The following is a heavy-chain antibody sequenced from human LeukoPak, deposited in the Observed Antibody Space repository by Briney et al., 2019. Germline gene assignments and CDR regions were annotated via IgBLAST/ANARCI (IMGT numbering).Heavy chain of an antibody. D-gene: IGHD3-10*01. CDR2: INPNSGGT. CDR1: GYTFTGYY. V-gene: IGHV1-2*02. CDR3: ARVATRFGIAVY. J-gene: IGHJ4*02. Sequence: AASVKVSCKASGYTFTGYYVHWVRQAPGQGLEWMGWINPNSGGTNYAQKFQGRVTMTRDTSISTAYMELSRLISDDTAVYYCARVATRFGIAVYWGQGTLVTVSS.